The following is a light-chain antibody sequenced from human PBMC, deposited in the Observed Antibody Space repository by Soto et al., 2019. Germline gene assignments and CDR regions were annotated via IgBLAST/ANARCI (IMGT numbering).Light chain of an antibody. Sequence: EIVLTQSPGTLYLSPGERATLSCRASQSVSSSYLAWYQQKPGQAPRLLIYGASSRATGIPDRFSGSGSGTDFTLTISRLEPEDFAVYYCQQYGSSPFTFGQGTRLENK. CDR3: QQYGSSPFT. CDR1: QSVSSSY. CDR2: GAS. J-gene: IGKJ5*01. V-gene: IGKV3-20*01.